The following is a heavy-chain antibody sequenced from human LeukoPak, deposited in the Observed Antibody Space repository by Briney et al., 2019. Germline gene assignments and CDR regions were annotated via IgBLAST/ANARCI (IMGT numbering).Heavy chain of an antibody. CDR1: GFTFSNYW. J-gene: IGHJ4*02. CDR3: ARDGSGSYQYYFDY. V-gene: IGHV3-7*03. D-gene: IGHD1-26*01. Sequence: PGGSLRLSCTASGFTFSNYWMNWVRQAPGKGLEWVANIKQDGSEKNYVDSVKGRFTISRDNAKNSLYLQMNSLRVEDTAVYYCARDGSGSYQYYFDYWGQGTLVTVSS. CDR2: IKQDGSEK.